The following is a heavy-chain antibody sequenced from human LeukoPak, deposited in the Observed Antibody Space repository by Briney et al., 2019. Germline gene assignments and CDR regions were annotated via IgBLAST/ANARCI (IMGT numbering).Heavy chain of an antibody. CDR2: IYPGHSDT. D-gene: IGHD3-22*01. J-gene: IGHJ5*02. CDR3: ARAPLDSSGNHWGVWFDP. V-gene: IGHV5-51*01. Sequence: GESLKISCKGSGYSFSSYWTGWVRQMPGKGLEWMGIIYPGHSDTKYSPSFQGQVTMSADRSINTAYLQWSSLKASDTAIYYCARAPLDSSGNHWGVWFDPWGQGTLVTVSS. CDR1: GYSFSSYW.